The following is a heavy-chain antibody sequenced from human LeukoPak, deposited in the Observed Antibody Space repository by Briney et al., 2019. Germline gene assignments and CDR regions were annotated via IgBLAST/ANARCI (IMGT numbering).Heavy chain of an antibody. V-gene: IGHV3-21*01. CDR3: ARGGPYCSSTSCYYLGPIDY. Sequence: GGSLRLSCAAPGFTFSSYSMNWVRQAPGKGLEWVSSISSSSSYIYYADSVKGRFTISRDNAKNSLYLQMNSLRAEDTAVYYCARGGPYCSSTSCYYLGPIDYWGQGTLVTVSS. CDR1: GFTFSSYS. J-gene: IGHJ4*02. D-gene: IGHD2-2*01. CDR2: ISSSSSYI.